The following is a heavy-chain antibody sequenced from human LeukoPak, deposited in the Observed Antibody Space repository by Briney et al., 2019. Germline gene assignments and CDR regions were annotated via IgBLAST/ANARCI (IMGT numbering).Heavy chain of an antibody. V-gene: IGHV3-11*01. CDR3: ARSYSGSRRGNFDQ. CDR2: ISSDGTTI. D-gene: IGHD1-26*01. J-gene: IGHJ5*02. Sequence: GGSLRLSCAASGFIFTDYFINWIRQAPGKGPEWVSYISSDGTTIEYAESVKGRFTISRDNAKNSVHLQMNSLRAEDTAVYYCARSYSGSRRGNFDQWGQGTLVTVSS. CDR1: GFIFTDYF.